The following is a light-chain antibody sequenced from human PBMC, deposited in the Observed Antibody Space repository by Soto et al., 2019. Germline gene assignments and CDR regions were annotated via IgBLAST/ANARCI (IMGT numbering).Light chain of an antibody. CDR2: VNT. CDR3: QSYDSSLSAV. J-gene: IGLJ2*01. Sequence: QAVVTQPPSVSGAPGQRVTISCTGSSSNIGAGYDVHWYQQLPGTAPKLLIYVNTNRPSGVPDRFSGSKSGTSASLAITGLQAEDEADYYCQSYDSSLSAVFGGGTKLTVL. V-gene: IGLV1-40*01. CDR1: SSNIGAGYD.